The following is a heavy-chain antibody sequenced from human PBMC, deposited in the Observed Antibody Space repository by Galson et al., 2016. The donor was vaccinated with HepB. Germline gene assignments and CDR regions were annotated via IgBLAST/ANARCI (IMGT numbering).Heavy chain of an antibody. J-gene: IGHJ4*02. CDR1: AFTFSNYG. CDR2: IWTGGSYK. Sequence: SLRLSCAASAFTFSNYGMHWVRQAPGKGLEWVAGIWTGGSYKYYGDPVKGRFTISRDKSKNTLYLQMNSLRAEATAVYSCARSKGWVWSDYCDYWGQGTLVTVSS. V-gene: IGHV3-33*01. CDR3: ARSKGWVWSDYCDY. D-gene: IGHD1-26*01.